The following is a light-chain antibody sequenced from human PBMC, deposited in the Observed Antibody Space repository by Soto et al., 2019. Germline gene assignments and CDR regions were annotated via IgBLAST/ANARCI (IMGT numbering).Light chain of an antibody. CDR1: SSDVGGYNY. CDR3: SSYAGSNIHYV. V-gene: IGLV2-8*01. J-gene: IGLJ1*01. CDR2: EVN. Sequence: QSALTQPPSASGSPGQSVTISCTGTSSDVGGYNYVSWYQQHPGKAPKLMVYEVNKRLSGVPDRFSGSKSGNTASLTVTGLQAGDEADYYGSSYAGSNIHYVFGTGTKLTVL.